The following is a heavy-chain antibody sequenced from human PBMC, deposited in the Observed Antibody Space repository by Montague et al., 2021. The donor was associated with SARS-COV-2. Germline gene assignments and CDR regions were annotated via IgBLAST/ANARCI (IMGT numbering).Heavy chain of an antibody. CDR3: ARGAGYSSSWYLAFEI. D-gene: IGHD6-13*01. J-gene: IGHJ3*02. CDR2: IFPRGSA. Sequence: SETLSLTCTVSGGSITSFYWSWIRQSPGEGLEWIGDIFPRGSANYNPALKSRVTISVDTSRNLISLQMRSVTAGDTAVYYCARGAGYSSSWYLAFEIWGQGTMVTVSS. CDR1: GGSITSFY. V-gene: IGHV4-59*01.